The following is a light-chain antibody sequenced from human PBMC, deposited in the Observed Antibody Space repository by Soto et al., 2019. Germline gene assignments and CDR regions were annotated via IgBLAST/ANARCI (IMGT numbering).Light chain of an antibody. Sequence: SVLTQPPSVSGAPGQRATISCTGSSSNIGAGYDVHWYQQLPGTAPKLLIYGNSNRPSGVPDRFSGSKSGTSASLAITGLQAEDEADYYCQSYDSSLSGHVFGTGTKVTVL. CDR1: SSNIGAGYD. J-gene: IGLJ1*01. V-gene: IGLV1-40*01. CDR2: GNS. CDR3: QSYDSSLSGHV.